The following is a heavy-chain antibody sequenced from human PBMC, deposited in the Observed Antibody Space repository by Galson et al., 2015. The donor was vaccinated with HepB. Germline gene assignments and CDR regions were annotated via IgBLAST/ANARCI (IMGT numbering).Heavy chain of an antibody. CDR3: ARASHSFYSSDWYNWFDP. V-gene: IGHV6-1*01. CDR1: GDSVSTNSAA. D-gene: IGHD6-13*01. J-gene: IGHJ5*02. Sequence: CAISGDSVSTNSAAWNWIRQSPSSGLEWLGRTYYRSQWFNDYALSVKSRITINPDTSKNQFSLQLNSVTPEDTAVYYCARASHSFYSSDWYNWFDPWGPGTLVTVSS. CDR2: TYYRSQWFN.